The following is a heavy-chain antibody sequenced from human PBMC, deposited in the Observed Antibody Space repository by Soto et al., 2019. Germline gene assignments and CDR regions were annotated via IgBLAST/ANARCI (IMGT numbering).Heavy chain of an antibody. CDR3: ASSGGIAAAGGPYGMDV. D-gene: IGHD6-13*01. J-gene: IGHJ6*02. CDR1: GYSFTSYS. Sequence: PGESLKISWKGSGYSFTSYSISWVRQMPGKGIEWMGRIDPSDSYTNYSPSFQGHVTISADKSISTAYLQWSSLKASDTAMYYCASSGGIAAAGGPYGMDVWGQGASVTVSS. V-gene: IGHV5-10-1*01. CDR2: IDPSDSYT.